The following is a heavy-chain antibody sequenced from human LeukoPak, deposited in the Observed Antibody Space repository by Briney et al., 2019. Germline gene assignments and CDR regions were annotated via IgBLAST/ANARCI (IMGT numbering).Heavy chain of an antibody. D-gene: IGHD3-10*01. Sequence: SETLSLTCTVSAGSISSSGYYWGWIRQPPGKGLEWIGRIYYSGSTYYNPSLKSRVTISVDTSKNQFSLKLSSVPAADTAVYYCARVLLWFGEPDYWGQGTLVTVSS. J-gene: IGHJ4*02. CDR1: AGSISSSGYY. V-gene: IGHV4-39*01. CDR2: IYYSGST. CDR3: ARVLLWFGEPDY.